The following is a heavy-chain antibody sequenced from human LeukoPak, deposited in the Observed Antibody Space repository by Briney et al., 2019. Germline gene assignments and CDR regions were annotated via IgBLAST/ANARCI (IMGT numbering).Heavy chain of an antibody. CDR3: AKVRGSSGYSYYFDY. CDR1: GFTFSSYA. Sequence: GGSLRLSCAASGFTFSSYAMTWVRPAPGKGLEWVSTLSGSGGSTYYADSVKGRFTISRDNSKNTLYLHMGSLRAEDTAVYYCAKVRGSSGYSYYFDYWGQGTLVTVSS. V-gene: IGHV3-23*01. D-gene: IGHD3-22*01. J-gene: IGHJ4*02. CDR2: LSGSGGST.